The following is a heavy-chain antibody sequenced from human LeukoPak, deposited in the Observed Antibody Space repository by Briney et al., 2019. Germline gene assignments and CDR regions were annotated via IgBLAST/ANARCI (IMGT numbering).Heavy chain of an antibody. CDR2: INPHSGGT. D-gene: IGHD3-10*01. CDR1: GYTFTGYY. V-gene: IGHV1-2*02. J-gene: IGHJ5*02. Sequence: DSVKVSCKASGYTFTGYYIHWIRQPHGQGLEWMGSINPHSGGTNYAQTFQGRVTMTRDTSISTAYMDLSSLRSDDTAVYYCARDLLMYYDGSGESTWGQGAPGTVSS. CDR3: ARDLLMYYDGSGEST.